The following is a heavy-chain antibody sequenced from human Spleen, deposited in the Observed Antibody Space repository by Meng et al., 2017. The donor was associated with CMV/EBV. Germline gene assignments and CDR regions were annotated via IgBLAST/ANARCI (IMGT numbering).Heavy chain of an antibody. CDR1: GFTFSDYY. CDR3: ARDDSTSWYFDY. V-gene: IGHV3-11*01. CDR2: ISSSGNTT. Sequence: GESLKISCAASGFTFSDYYMNWIRQAPGKGLESISYISSSGNTTYYADSVKGRFIISRDNAKTSLYLQMNSLRAEDTAVYYCARDDSTSWYFDYWGQGTPVTVS. J-gene: IGHJ4*02. D-gene: IGHD6-13*01.